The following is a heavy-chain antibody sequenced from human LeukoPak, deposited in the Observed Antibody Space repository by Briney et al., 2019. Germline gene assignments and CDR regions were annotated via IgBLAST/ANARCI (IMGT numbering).Heavy chain of an antibody. CDR1: GYTFTSYY. J-gene: IGHJ4*02. D-gene: IGHD5-18*01. V-gene: IGHV1-46*01. Sequence: GASVKVSCKASGYTFTSYYMHWVRQAPGQGLEWMGIINPSGGSTSYAQKFQGRVTMTEDTSTDTAYMELSSLRSEDTAVYYCATDHWGYSYGYYGYWGQGTLVTVSS. CDR2: INPSGGST. CDR3: ATDHWGYSYGYYGY.